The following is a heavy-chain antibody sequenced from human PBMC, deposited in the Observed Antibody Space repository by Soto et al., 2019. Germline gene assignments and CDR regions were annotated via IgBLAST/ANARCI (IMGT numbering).Heavy chain of an antibody. J-gene: IGHJ4*02. Sequence: QVQLQESGPGLVKPSQTLSLTCTVSGGSISSGGYYWSWIRQHPGKGLEWIGYIYYSGSTYYNPSLKSRXXIXVXXSKNQFSLKLSSVTAADTAVYYCARDCSSTSCYLYWGQGTLVTVSS. CDR3: ARDCSSTSCYLY. V-gene: IGHV4-31*03. D-gene: IGHD2-2*01. CDR1: GGSISSGGYY. CDR2: IYYSGST.